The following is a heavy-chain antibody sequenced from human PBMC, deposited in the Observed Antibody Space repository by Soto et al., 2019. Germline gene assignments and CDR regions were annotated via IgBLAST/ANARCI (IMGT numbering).Heavy chain of an antibody. CDR2: IIPILGIA. CDR3: ADLLVPDTEMDV. Sequence: QVQLVQSGAEVKKPGSSVKVSCKASGGTFSSYTISWVRQAPGQGLEWMGRIIPILGIANYAQKVQGRVTITADRSTSTAYLELSSLRSEDTAVYYCADLLVPDTEMDVWGQGTTLTVSS. J-gene: IGHJ6*02. D-gene: IGHD2-15*01. CDR1: GGTFSSYT. V-gene: IGHV1-69*02.